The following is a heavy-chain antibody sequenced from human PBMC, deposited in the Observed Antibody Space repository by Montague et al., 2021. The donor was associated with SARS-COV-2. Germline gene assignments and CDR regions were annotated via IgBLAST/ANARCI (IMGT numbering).Heavy chain of an antibody. Sequence: TLSLTCSVSSGSINSGGFYWSWIHQPPGKGLEWIGYIYYSGSTYYNPSLESRLTISVDTSKNQFSLNLSSVTAADTAVYYCARSVRGYCNDDSCLARYYYGLDVWGQGTTVTVSS. D-gene: IGHD2-15*01. CDR3: ARSVRGYCNDDSCLARYYYGLDV. V-gene: IGHV4-31*03. CDR1: SGSINSGGFY. CDR2: IYYSGST. J-gene: IGHJ6*02.